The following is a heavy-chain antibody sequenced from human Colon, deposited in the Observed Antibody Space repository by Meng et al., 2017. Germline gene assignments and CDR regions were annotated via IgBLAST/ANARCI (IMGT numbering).Heavy chain of an antibody. Sequence: QVQRQASRPVLVTPSQSLSLLCTVSGGSVSSAAYQWGWIRQPPWKGLEWIGYAANSFDPSPNYNPSLKSRVTISLDTPKNQFSLKLTSVTAADTAVYYCARDYWGSLDYWGQGILVTVSS. V-gene: IGHV4-61*08. D-gene: IGHD7-27*01. CDR1: GGSVSSAAYQ. CDR2: AANSFDPSP. CDR3: ARDYWGSLDY. J-gene: IGHJ4*02.